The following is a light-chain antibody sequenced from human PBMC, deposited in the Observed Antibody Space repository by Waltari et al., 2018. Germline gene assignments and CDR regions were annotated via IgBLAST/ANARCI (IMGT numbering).Light chain of an antibody. Sequence: DIQMTQSPPSLSASVGDRVNIICRASQSVNRWLAGYQQKPGKAPNLLIYKASRLESGVPSRFSGSGSGTEFTLTISSLQPDDFATYFCQQINEYPWTFGLGTKVEIK. J-gene: IGKJ1*01. CDR2: KAS. V-gene: IGKV1-5*03. CDR3: QQINEYPWT. CDR1: QSVNRW.